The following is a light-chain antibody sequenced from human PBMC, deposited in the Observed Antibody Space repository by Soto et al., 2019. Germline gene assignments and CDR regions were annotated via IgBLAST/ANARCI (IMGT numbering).Light chain of an antibody. V-gene: IGKV1-27*01. CDR3: QKYNTAPRT. CDR2: AAS. J-gene: IGKJ1*01. Sequence: DMQMTQSPSSLSASVGDTVTITCRASQGISNYLAWYQQKPGQVPNLLIYAASTLQSGVPSRFSGSGSGTDFNLTISSQRPEDVATYYCQKYNTAPRTFGHGTKVEF. CDR1: QGISNY.